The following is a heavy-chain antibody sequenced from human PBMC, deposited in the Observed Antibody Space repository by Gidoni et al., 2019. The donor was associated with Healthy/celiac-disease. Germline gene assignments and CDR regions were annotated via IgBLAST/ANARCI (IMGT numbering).Heavy chain of an antibody. CDR2: IYYSGST. V-gene: IGHV4-39*07. CDR1: GGSISSSSYY. J-gene: IGHJ4*02. CDR3: ARDHFLNCSGGSCYYY. D-gene: IGHD2-15*01. Sequence: QLQLQESGPGLVKPSATLSLTCTVSGGSISSSSYYWGWIRQPPGKGLEWIGSIYYSGSTYYNPSLKSRVTISVDTSKNQFSLKLSSVTAADTAVYYCARDHFLNCSGGSCYYYWGQGTLVTVSS.